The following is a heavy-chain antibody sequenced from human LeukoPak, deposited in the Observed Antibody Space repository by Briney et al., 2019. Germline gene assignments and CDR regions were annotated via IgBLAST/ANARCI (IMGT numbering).Heavy chain of an antibody. D-gene: IGHD3-3*01. CDR3: ARVFWSGYSYFDY. V-gene: IGHV4-38-2*02. J-gene: IGHJ4*02. Sequence: PSGTLSLTCTVSDYSINSGYYWDWIRQPPGKGLEWIGSIYHSGSTYYNPSLKSRVTISVDTSKNQFSLKLSSVTAADTAVYYCARVFWSGYSYFDYWGQGALVTVSS. CDR1: DYSINSGYY. CDR2: IYHSGST.